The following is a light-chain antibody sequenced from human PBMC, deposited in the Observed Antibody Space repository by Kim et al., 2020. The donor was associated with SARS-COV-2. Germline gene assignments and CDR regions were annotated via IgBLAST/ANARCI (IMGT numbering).Light chain of an antibody. J-gene: IGKJ1*01. CDR2: DAS. CDR3: QQRSNWPVT. CDR1: QSVSSY. Sequence: LPPGERPTLSCRASQSVSSYLAWYQQKPGQAPRLLIYDASNRATGIPARFSGSGSGTDFTLTISSLEPEDFAVYYCQQRSNWPVTFGQGTKVDIK. V-gene: IGKV3-11*01.